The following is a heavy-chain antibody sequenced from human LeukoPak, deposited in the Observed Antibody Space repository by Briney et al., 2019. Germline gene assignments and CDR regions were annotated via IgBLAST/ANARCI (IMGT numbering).Heavy chain of an antibody. CDR2: VSTDGDT. CDR1: GFTSSRYA. V-gene: IGHV3-23*01. Sequence: PGGALRLSCAASGFTSSRYAMSWVRQAPGKGLEWVSSVSTDGDTYYTDSVKGRFTISRDTSRNTLFLQMTSLRAEDTALYYCARSRSGSVAGTSDYWGQGTLVIVSS. D-gene: IGHD6-19*01. CDR3: ARSRSGSVAGTSDY. J-gene: IGHJ4*02.